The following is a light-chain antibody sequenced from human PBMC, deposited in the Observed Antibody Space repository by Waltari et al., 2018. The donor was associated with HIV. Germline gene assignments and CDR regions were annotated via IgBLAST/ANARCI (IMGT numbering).Light chain of an antibody. J-gene: IGLJ3*02. Sequence: YVLTQPPSVSVVPGQTATVACIGHKIGTKDVHWYRQRPGQAPEVVVHDDNDRPSEIPVRISGSNSGDMATRRIENVESDDEAVYSCQVWDPNDDWVFGGGTKLTVL. CDR3: QVWDPNDDWV. CDR2: DDN. CDR1: KIGTKD. V-gene: IGLV3-21*02.